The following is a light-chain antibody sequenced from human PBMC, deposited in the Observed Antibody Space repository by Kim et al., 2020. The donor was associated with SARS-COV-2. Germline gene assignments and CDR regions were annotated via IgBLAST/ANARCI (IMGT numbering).Light chain of an antibody. J-gene: IGKJ4*01. CDR3: QKYNKWQPLT. CDR2: GAS. CDR1: QSVSSN. V-gene: IGKV3-15*01. Sequence: EIVMTQSPATLSVSPGERATLSCRASQSVSSNLAWYQQKPGQAPRLLIYGASTRATGIPARFSGSGSGTEFTLTISSLQSEDFAVYYCQKYNKWQPLTCGGGTKVDIK.